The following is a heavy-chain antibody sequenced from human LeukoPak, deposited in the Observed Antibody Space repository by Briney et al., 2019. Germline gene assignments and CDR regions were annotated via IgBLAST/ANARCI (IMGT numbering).Heavy chain of an antibody. CDR2: IYYSGST. V-gene: IGHV4-59*08. Sequence: PETLSLTCTVSGGSISSYYWSWIRQPPGKGLEWIGYIYYSGSTNYNPSLKSRVTISVDTSKNQFSLKLSSVTAADTAVYYCARHCYYDFWSGYYRSVWWFDPWGQGTLVTVSS. D-gene: IGHD3-3*01. CDR1: GGSISSYY. J-gene: IGHJ5*02. CDR3: ARHCYYDFWSGYYRSVWWFDP.